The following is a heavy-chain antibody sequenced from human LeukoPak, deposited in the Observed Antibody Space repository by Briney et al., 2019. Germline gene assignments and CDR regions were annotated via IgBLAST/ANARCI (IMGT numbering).Heavy chain of an antibody. Sequence: GASVKVSCKPYGYTFNTYGITWVRQAPGQGLEWMGWLNPKSGNTGHAQKFQGRVTITRDTSISTVYMELNTLRSEDTAVYFCARGDGRPDYWGQGTLGTVSS. V-gene: IGHV1-8*03. D-gene: IGHD2-15*01. J-gene: IGHJ4*02. CDR2: LNPKSGNT. CDR3: ARGDGRPDY. CDR1: GYTFNTYG.